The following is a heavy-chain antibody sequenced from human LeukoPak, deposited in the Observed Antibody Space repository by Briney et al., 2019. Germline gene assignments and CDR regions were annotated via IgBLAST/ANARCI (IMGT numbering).Heavy chain of an antibody. V-gene: IGHV3-9*01. J-gene: IGHJ4*02. CDR2: ISWNSGSI. CDR1: GFTFDDYA. D-gene: IGHD5-12*01. CDR3: AKGYHVDIVATMGGYFDY. Sequence: DPGGSLRLSCAASGFTFDDYAMHWVRQAPGKGLEWVSGISWNSGSIGYADSVKGRFTISRDNAKNSLYLQMNSLRAEDTALYYCAKGYHVDIVATMGGYFDYWGQGTLVTVSS.